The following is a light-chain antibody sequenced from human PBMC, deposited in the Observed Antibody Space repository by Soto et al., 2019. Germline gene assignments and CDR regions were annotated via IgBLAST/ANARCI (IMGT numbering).Light chain of an antibody. J-gene: IGKJ5*01. Sequence: DIVMTQSPDSLAVSLGERATINCKSSQSVLYSSNNKNYLAWYQQKPGQPPTLLIYWASTRESGVPDRFSGSGYGTDFTLTISSLQAEDVAVYYCQQYYSTPPVTFGQGTRLEIK. CDR1: QSVLYSSNNKNY. CDR2: WAS. V-gene: IGKV4-1*01. CDR3: QQYYSTPPVT.